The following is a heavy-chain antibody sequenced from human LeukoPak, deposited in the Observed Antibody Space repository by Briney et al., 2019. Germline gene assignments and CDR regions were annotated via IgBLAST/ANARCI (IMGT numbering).Heavy chain of an antibody. CDR3: AKARARIAVAGYGMDV. CDR2: ISGSGGST. V-gene: IGHV3-23*01. CDR1: GFTFSSYA. D-gene: IGHD6-19*01. J-gene: IGHJ6*02. Sequence: PGGSLRLSCAASGFTFSSYAMSWVRQAPGKGLEWVSAISGSGGSTYYADSVKGRFTISRDNSKNTLYLQMNSLRAEDTAVYYCAKARARIAVAGYGMDVWGQGTTVTVSS.